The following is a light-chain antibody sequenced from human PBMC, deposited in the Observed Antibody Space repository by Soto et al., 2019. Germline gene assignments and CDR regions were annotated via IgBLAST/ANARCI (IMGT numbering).Light chain of an antibody. CDR1: QSVSSN. Sequence: EIVMTQSLATLSVSPGERATLSCRASQSVSSNLAWYQHRPGQGPRLLISGASTRATGVPARFSGSGSGTEFTLTISSLQSEDFAVYYCQQYNNWPITFGQGTRLEIE. CDR2: GAS. J-gene: IGKJ5*01. CDR3: QQYNNWPIT. V-gene: IGKV3-15*01.